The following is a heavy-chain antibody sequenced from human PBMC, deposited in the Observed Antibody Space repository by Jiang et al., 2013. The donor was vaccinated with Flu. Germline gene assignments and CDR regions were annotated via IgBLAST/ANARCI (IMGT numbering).Heavy chain of an antibody. J-gene: IGHJ4*02. CDR3: ARDVGDYVWGSYRPAYYFDY. D-gene: IGHD3-16*02. V-gene: IGHV3-33*08. CDR1: GFTFSSYG. Sequence: QLVESGGGVVQPGRSLRLSCAASGFTFSSYGMHWVRQAPGKGLEWVAVIWYDGSNKYYADSVKGRFTISRDNSKNTLYLQMNSLRAEDTAVYYCARDVGDYVWGSYRPAYYFDYWGQGTLVTVSS. CDR2: IWYDGSNK.